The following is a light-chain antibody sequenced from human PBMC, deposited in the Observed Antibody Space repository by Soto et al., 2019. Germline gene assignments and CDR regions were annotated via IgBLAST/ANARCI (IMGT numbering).Light chain of an antibody. CDR2: EVS. Sequence: QSVLTQPASVSGSPGQSITIACTGTSSDVGAYEFVSWYRHHPGKAPQLIIYEVSNRPSGVSNRFSGSKSGNTASLTISGLQAEDEAHYYCCSYSSSSTLVFGTGTKLTVL. CDR1: SSDVGAYEF. J-gene: IGLJ1*01. CDR3: CSYSSSSTLV. V-gene: IGLV2-14*01.